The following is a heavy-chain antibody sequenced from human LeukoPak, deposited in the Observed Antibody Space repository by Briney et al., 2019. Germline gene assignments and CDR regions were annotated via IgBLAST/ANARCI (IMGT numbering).Heavy chain of an antibody. D-gene: IGHD7-27*01. J-gene: IGHJ4*02. CDR1: GYTFTDYS. Sequence: ASVKVSCKASGYTFTDYSIHWVRQAPGQGPEWMGRMNSNRGVTMYAQTLQDRVTMTRDTSVSTAYRELSRLTSDDTAVDYGARDLSSTSNWEFDYWGQGTLVTVSS. CDR3: ARDLSSTSNWEFDY. CDR2: MNSNRGVT. V-gene: IGHV1-2*06.